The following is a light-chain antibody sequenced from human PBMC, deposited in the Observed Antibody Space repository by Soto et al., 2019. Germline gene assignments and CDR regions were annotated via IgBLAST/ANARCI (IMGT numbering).Light chain of an antibody. CDR3: SSFTTSTTYV. CDR1: SSDVGGYNS. J-gene: IGLJ1*01. CDR2: EVS. Sequence: QSVLTQPASVSGSPGQSITISCTGTSSDVGGYNSVSWYQQHPGKAPKLMIYEVSHRPSGVSNRFSGSTSANTASLTISGLQAEDEADYYCSSFTTSTTYVFGTGNKVTVL. V-gene: IGLV2-14*01.